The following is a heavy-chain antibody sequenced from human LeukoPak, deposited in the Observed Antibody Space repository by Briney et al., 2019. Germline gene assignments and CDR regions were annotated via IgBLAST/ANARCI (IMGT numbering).Heavy chain of an antibody. J-gene: IGHJ3*02. Sequence: PSETLSLTCVVSTDSFSSHYWTWIRQPPGKGLEWIGYISYIGSTNYNPSLKSRVTISIDTSKNQFSLKLSSVTAADTAVYYCARDLVTVTKGFDIWGQGTMVSVSS. D-gene: IGHD4-17*01. CDR2: ISYIGST. CDR1: TDSFSSHY. CDR3: ARDLVTVTKGFDI. V-gene: IGHV4-59*11.